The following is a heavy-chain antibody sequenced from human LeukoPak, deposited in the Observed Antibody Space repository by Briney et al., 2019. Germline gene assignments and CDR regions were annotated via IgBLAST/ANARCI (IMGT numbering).Heavy chain of an antibody. CDR2: IYTTVST. D-gene: IGHD1-26*01. CDR3: ARESTIVGATMI. J-gene: IGHJ4*02. V-gene: IGHV4-4*07. Sequence: PSETLSLTCNVSGDSISIYYWSWIRQIAGKGLEWIGHIYTTVSTTYNPSRRSRVTMSVDTSKDQFSLKLSSVTAADTAVYYCARESTIVGATMIWGQGTLVTVSS. CDR1: GDSISIYY.